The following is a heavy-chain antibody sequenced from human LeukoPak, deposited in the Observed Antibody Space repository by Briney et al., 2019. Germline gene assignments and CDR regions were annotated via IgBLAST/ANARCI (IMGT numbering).Heavy chain of an antibody. V-gene: IGHV3-21*01. CDR2: IVDSSSLA. Sequence: PGGTLRLSCAASGVTFRTYSMDWVRQAPGKGLERVSIIVDSSSLAYNPDSMKGLFTIYIDNAKNPLYLQMNSLRAEDTAIYSCARDRGEGLFDYWGQGTLVTGSA. CDR3: ARDRGEGLFDY. J-gene: IGHJ4*02. CDR1: GVTFRTYS. D-gene: IGHD2-21*01.